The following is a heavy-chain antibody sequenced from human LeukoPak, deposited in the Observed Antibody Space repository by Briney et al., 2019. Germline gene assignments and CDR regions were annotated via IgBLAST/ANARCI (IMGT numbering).Heavy chain of an antibody. D-gene: IGHD2-15*01. CDR1: GFSFSTYE. CDR2: ISSSGSAI. CDR3: VRGLVVAATPPYSYYGMDV. V-gene: IGHV3-48*03. Sequence: GSLRLSCAASGFSFSTYEMNWVRQAPGKGLEWLSYISSSGSAIYSADSVKGRFTISRDNAKNSLYLQMNSLRAEDTAVYYCVRGLVVAATPPYSYYGMDVWGKGTTVTVSS. J-gene: IGHJ6*04.